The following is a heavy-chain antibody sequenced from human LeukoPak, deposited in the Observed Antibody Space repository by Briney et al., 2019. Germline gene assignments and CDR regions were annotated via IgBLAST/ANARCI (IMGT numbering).Heavy chain of an antibody. V-gene: IGHV3-23*01. CDR1: GFTFSSYA. Sequence: AGGSLRLSCAASGFTFSSYAMSWVRQAPGKGLEWVSAISGSGGSTYYADSVKGRFTISRDNSRDTLYLQMNSLRAEDTAVYYCAKGYYDYVWGSYYFDYGGQGTLVTVSS. CDR2: ISGSGGST. J-gene: IGHJ4*02. CDR3: AKGYYDYVWGSYYFDY. D-gene: IGHD3-16*01.